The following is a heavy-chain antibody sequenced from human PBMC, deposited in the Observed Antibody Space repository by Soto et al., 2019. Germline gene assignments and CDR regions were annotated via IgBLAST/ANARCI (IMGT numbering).Heavy chain of an antibody. J-gene: IGHJ6*02. CDR3: ARSHGSSTSLEIYYYYYYGMDV. D-gene: IGHD2-2*01. CDR1: GGTFGSYA. Sequence: QVQLVQSGAEVKKPGSSVKVSCKASGGTFGSYAISWVRQAPGQGLEWMGGIIPIPGTANYAQEFQGRVTIAADESTSTAYMELSSLRSEDTAVYYCARSHGSSTSLEIYYYYYYGMDVWGQGTTVTVSS. V-gene: IGHV1-69*01. CDR2: IIPIPGTA.